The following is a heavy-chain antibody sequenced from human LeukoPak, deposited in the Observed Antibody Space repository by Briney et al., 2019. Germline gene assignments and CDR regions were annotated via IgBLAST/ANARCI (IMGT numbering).Heavy chain of an antibody. D-gene: IGHD4-23*01. V-gene: IGHV3-23*01. J-gene: IGHJ4*02. CDR3: AKGIQWELPIDY. CDR1: GFTFSSYA. Sequence: QPGGSLRLSCAASGFTFSSYAMSWVRQASGKGLEWVSAISRSGGSTYYADSVKGRFTISRDSSKNTLYLQMNSLRAEDTAVYYCAKGIQWELPIDYWGQGTLVTVSS. CDR2: ISRSGGST.